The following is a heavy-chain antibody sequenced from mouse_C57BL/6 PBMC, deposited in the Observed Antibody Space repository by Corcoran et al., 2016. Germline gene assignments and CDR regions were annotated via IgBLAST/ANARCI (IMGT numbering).Heavy chain of an antibody. V-gene: IGHV1-26*01. J-gene: IGHJ1*03. CDR3: ARRGLRYWYSDV. D-gene: IGHD1-1*01. CDR2: INPNNGGT. Sequence: EVQLQQSGPELVKPGASVKISCKASGYTFTDYYMNWVKQSHGKSLEWIGDINPNNGGTSYNQKFKGKATLTVDKSSSTAYMELRSLTSEDSAVYYCARRGLRYWYSDVWGTGTTVTVSS. CDR1: GYTFTDYY.